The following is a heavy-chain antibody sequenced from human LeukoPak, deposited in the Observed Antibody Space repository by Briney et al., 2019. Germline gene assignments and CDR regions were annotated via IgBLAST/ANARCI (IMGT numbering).Heavy chain of an antibody. CDR3: AKVRWDNSGWYYLDN. D-gene: IGHD6-19*01. CDR2: ISYDGSNK. Sequence: GGSLRLSCAASGFTFSDYGMHWVRQAPGKGVEWVAVISYDGSNKYYADSVKGRFTISRDNSKNTLYLQMNSLRVEDTAVYYCAKVRWDNSGWYYLDNWGQGTLVTVSS. V-gene: IGHV3-30*18. CDR1: GFTFSDYG. J-gene: IGHJ4*02.